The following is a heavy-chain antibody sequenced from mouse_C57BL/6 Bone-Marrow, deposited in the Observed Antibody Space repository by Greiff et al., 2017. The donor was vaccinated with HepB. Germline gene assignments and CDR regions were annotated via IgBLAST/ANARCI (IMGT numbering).Heavy chain of an antibody. J-gene: IGHJ4*01. CDR3: ARGGDGYYEDYAMDY. D-gene: IGHD2-3*01. V-gene: IGHV5-12*01. Sequence: EVKLVESGGGLVQPGGSLKLSCAASGFTFSDYYMYWVRQTPEKRLEWVAYISNGGGSTYYPDTVKGRFTISRDNAKNTLYLQMSRLKSEDTAMYYCARGGDGYYEDYAMDYWGQGTSVTVSS. CDR2: ISNGGGST. CDR1: GFTFSDYY.